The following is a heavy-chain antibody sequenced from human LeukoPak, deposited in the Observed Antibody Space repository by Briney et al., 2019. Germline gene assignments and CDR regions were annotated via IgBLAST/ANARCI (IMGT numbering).Heavy chain of an antibody. D-gene: IGHD6-13*01. V-gene: IGHV3-53*01. CDR2: IYSGGSP. CDR1: GFTFSSYG. Sequence: PGGSLRLSCAASGFTFSSYGMSWVRQAPGKGLEWVSLIYSGGSPYYADSVKGRFTISRDNSNNTLYLQMNSLRAEDTAVYYCARLAAAATPPLYWGQGTLVTVSS. J-gene: IGHJ4*02. CDR3: ARLAAAATPPLY.